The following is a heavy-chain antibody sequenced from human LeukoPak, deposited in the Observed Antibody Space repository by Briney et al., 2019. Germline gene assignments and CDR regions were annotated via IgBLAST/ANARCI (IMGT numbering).Heavy chain of an antibody. J-gene: IGHJ6*03. CDR2: INPSGGST. V-gene: IGHV1-46*01. CDR1: GYAFTGYY. CDR3: AREYYSDYYYMDV. D-gene: IGHD2-21*01. Sequence: ASVKVSCKASGYAFTGYYMHWVRQAPGQGLEWMGIINPSGGSTSYAQKFQGRVTMTRDTSTSTVYMELRSLRSDDTAVYYCAREYYSDYYYMDVWGKGTTVTVSS.